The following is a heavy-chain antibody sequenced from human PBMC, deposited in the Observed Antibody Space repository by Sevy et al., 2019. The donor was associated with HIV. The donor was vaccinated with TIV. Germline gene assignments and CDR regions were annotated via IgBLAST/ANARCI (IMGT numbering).Heavy chain of an antibody. V-gene: IGHV1-2*02. CDR3: ANRGKMLGMDV. D-gene: IGHD3-10*01. J-gene: IGHJ6*02. CDR1: GSTFTGNY. CDR2: IKPDSGGT. Sequence: ASVKVSCKASGSTFTGNYIHWVRQAPGQGLEWMGWIKPDSGGTNYAQRFQGRVTMTRDTSISIAYMELSRLRYDDTAVYYCANRGKMLGMDVWGQGTTVTVSS.